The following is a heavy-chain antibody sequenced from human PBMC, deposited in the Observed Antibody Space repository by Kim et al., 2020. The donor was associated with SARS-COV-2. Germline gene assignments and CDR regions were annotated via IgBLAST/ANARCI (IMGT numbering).Heavy chain of an antibody. CDR1: GGSFSGYY. Sequence: SETLSLTCAVYGGSFSGYYWSWIRQPPGKGLEWIGEINHSGSTNYNPSLKSRVTISVDTSKNQFSLKLSSVTAADTAVYYCARGRPLSNPFDYWGQGTLV. V-gene: IGHV4-34*01. J-gene: IGHJ4*02. D-gene: IGHD4-4*01. CDR3: ARGRPLSNPFDY. CDR2: INHSGST.